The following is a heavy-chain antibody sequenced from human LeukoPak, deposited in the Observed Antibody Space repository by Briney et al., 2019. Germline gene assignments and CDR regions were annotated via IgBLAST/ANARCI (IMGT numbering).Heavy chain of an antibody. CDR2: IGTAGDT. V-gene: IGHV3-13*01. D-gene: IGHD5-18*01. J-gene: IGHJ6*02. Sequence: GGSLRLSCAASGFTFSSYDMHWVRHATGKGLEWVSAIGTAGDTYYPGSVKGRFTISRENAKNSLYLQMNSLRAGDTAVYYCARVRRYSYGHYYYYGMDVWGQGTTVTVSS. CDR1: GFTFSSYD. CDR3: ARVRRYSYGHYYYYGMDV.